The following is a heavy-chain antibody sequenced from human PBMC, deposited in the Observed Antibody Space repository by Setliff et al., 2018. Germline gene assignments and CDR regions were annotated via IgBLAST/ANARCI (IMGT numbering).Heavy chain of an antibody. J-gene: IGHJ4*02. CDR3: AKPRPGTTSEPSDY. V-gene: IGHV3-30*02. CDR2: VRSDGGDK. D-gene: IGHD1-7*01. Sequence: PGGSLRLSCAPSGFTFSRYGMYWVRQAPGKGLEWVAYVRSDGGDKKYADSVRGRFTISRDNSKNTLNLQMNSLRDEDTAVYYCAKPRPGTTSEPSDYWGQGTLVTVSS. CDR1: GFTFSRYG.